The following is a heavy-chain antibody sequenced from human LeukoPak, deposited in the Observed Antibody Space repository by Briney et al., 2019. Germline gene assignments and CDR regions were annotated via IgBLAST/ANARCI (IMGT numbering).Heavy chain of an antibody. CDR3: ARAVMITFGGVIGAFDI. J-gene: IGHJ3*02. V-gene: IGHV1-18*01. CDR1: GYTFTSYG. Sequence: ASVKVSCKASGYTFTSYGISWVRQTPGQGLEWMGWISAYNGNTNYAQKLQGRVTMTTDTSMSTAYMELRSLRSDDTAVYYCARAVMITFGGVIGAFDIWGQGTMVTVSS. CDR2: ISAYNGNT. D-gene: IGHD3-16*01.